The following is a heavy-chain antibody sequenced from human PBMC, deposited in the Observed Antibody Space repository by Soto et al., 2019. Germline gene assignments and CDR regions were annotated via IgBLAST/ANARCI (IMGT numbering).Heavy chain of an antibody. J-gene: IGHJ4*02. V-gene: IGHV4-30-2*01. D-gene: IGHD5-18*01. Sequence: QLQLQESGSGLVKPSQTLSLTCAVSGGSIRSNVHSWSWIRQPPGKGLEWIGYIVNRGSTYYDPSHNSRVTMSLDTYKNQVSLKVNSVTAADTAVYYCARGRGIQLWLENWGQGTLVTVSA. CDR2: IVNRGST. CDR1: GGSIRSNVHS. CDR3: ARGRGIQLWLEN.